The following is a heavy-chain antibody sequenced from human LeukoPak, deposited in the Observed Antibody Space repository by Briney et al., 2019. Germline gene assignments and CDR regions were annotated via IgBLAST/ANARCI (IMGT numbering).Heavy chain of an antibody. V-gene: IGHV3-53*01. CDR1: GFTFSSYW. D-gene: IGHD6-19*01. CDR2: IYTGGDT. CDR3: AGGQMFTSGGFDD. Sequence: PGGSLRLSCAASGFTFSSYWMHWVRQAPGKGLEWVSVIYTGGDTFYADSVRGRFTISRDNSKNAVNLQMNSLRAEDTALYYCAGGQMFTSGGFDDWGQGTLVTVSS. J-gene: IGHJ4*02.